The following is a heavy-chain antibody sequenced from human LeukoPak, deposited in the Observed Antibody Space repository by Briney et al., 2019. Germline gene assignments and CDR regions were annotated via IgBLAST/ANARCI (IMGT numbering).Heavy chain of an antibody. Sequence: PSETLSLTCTVSGGSISSYYWSWIRQPPGKGLEWIGYIYYSGSTNYNTSLKSRVTISVDTSKIQFSLKLSSVTAADTAVYYCARDCSGGSCYGAFDIWGQGTMVTVSS. D-gene: IGHD2-15*01. J-gene: IGHJ3*02. CDR1: GGSISSYY. V-gene: IGHV4-59*01. CDR2: IYYSGST. CDR3: ARDCSGGSCYGAFDI.